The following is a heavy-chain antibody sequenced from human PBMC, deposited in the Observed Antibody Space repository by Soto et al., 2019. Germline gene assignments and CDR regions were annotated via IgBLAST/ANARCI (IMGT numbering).Heavy chain of an antibody. CDR3: ARVGYDILTDDAFDI. CDR1: GFTFSSYA. J-gene: IGHJ3*02. Sequence: PGGSLRLSCAASGFTFSSYAMHWVRQAPGKGLEWVAVISYDGSNKYYADSVKGRFTISRDNSKNTLYLQMNSLRAEDTAVYYCARVGYDILTDDAFDIWGQGTMVTVSS. D-gene: IGHD3-9*01. V-gene: IGHV3-30-3*01. CDR2: ISYDGSNK.